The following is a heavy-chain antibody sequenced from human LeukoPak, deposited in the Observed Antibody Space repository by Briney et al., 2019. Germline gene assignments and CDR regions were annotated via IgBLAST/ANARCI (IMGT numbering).Heavy chain of an antibody. CDR2: INHSGST. CDR1: GGSFSGYS. D-gene: IGHD6-19*01. V-gene: IGHV4-34*01. Sequence: SSETLSLTCAVDGGSFSGYSWSWIRQPPGKGLEWIGEINHSGSTNYNPSLKSRVTISVDTSKNQFSLKLSSVTAADTAVYYCARAPVAGTKWAFDIWGQGTMVTVSS. CDR3: ARAPVAGTKWAFDI. J-gene: IGHJ3*02.